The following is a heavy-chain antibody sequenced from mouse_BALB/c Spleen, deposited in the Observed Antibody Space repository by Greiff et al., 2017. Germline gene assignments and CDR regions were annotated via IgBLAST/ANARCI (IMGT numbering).Heavy chain of an antibody. J-gene: IGHJ2*01. CDR1: GFTFSSFG. CDR2: ISSGGSYT. D-gene: IGHD2-3*01. CDR3: ASGDGSFDY. V-gene: IGHV5-9-3*01. Sequence: EVQVVESGGGLVQPGGSRKLSCAASGFTFSSFGMHWVRQAPEKGLEWVATISSGGSYTYYPDSVKGRFTISRDNAKNTLYLQMSSLRSEDTAMYYCASGDGSFDYWGQGTTLTVSS.